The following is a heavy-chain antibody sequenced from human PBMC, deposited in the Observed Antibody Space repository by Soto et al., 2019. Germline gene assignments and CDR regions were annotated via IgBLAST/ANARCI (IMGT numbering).Heavy chain of an antibody. J-gene: IGHJ3*02. Sequence: ASVKVSCKASGGTFSSYAISWVRQAPGQGLEWMGGIIPIFGTANYAQKFQGRVTITADESTSTAYMELSSLRSEDTAVYYCAAPYYYDSSVLKAFDIWGQGTMVTVSS. CDR1: GGTFSSYA. CDR2: IIPIFGTA. CDR3: AAPYYYDSSVLKAFDI. D-gene: IGHD3-22*01. V-gene: IGHV1-69*13.